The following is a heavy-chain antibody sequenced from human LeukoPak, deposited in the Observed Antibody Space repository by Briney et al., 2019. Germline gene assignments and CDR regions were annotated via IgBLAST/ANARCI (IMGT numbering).Heavy chain of an antibody. CDR2: ISGSGGTT. Sequence: GGSLRLSCAASGFTFSSYGMSWVRQAPGKGLEWVSDISGSGGTTYYLASVKGRFTISRDNSKNTLYLQMNSLRAEDTAIYYCAKRLAGKPPDYWGQGTLVTVSS. V-gene: IGHV3-23*01. CDR1: GFTFSSYG. D-gene: IGHD3-9*01. CDR3: AKRLAGKPPDY. J-gene: IGHJ4*02.